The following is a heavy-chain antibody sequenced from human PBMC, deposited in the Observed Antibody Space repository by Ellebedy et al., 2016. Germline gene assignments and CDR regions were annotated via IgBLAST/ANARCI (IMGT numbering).Heavy chain of an antibody. Sequence: SETLSLTCTVSGGSISSYYWSWIRQPPGKGLEWIGYIYYSGSTNYNPSLKSRVTISVDTSKNQFSLKLSSVTAADTAVYYCARHRGSGTLGSWFDPWGQGTLVTVSS. J-gene: IGHJ5*02. D-gene: IGHD3-10*01. CDR1: GGSISSYY. V-gene: IGHV4-59*08. CDR2: IYYSGST. CDR3: ARHRGSGTLGSWFDP.